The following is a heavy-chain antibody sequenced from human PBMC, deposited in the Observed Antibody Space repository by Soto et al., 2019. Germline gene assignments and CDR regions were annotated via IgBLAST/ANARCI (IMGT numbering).Heavy chain of an antibody. Sequence: EVQLLESGGGLVQPGGSLRLSCAASGFSFSSYARSWVRQAPGKGLEWVSAISGRGGSTYYADSVKGRFTISRDNSKNTLYLQMNSLRAEDTAVYYCAYSSTPFDYWGQGTLVTVSS. D-gene: IGHD6-13*01. CDR1: GFSFSSYA. CDR3: AYSSTPFDY. J-gene: IGHJ4*02. V-gene: IGHV3-23*01. CDR2: ISGRGGST.